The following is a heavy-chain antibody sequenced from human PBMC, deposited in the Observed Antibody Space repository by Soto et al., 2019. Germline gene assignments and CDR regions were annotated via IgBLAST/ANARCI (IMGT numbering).Heavy chain of an antibody. CDR3: ARNFAGHCAMDV. CDR1: GFSLSNTRLG. J-gene: IGHJ6*02. CDR2: IFSNNEK. V-gene: IGHV2-26*01. Sequence: QVTLKESGPVLVKPTETLTLTCTVSGFSLSNTRLGVSWIRQPPGKALEWLAHIFSNNEKSFNTSLQNRLTITQDTSKSQVVLTMTNMDPVDTATSYCARNFAGHCAMDVWGQGTTVTVSS.